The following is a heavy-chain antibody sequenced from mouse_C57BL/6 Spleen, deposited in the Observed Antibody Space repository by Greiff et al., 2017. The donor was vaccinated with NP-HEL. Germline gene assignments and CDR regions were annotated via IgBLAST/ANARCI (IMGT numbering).Heavy chain of an antibody. J-gene: IGHJ1*03. CDR1: GYSITSGYY. CDR2: ISYDGSN. Sequence: VQLQQSGPGLVKPSQSLSLTCSVTGYSITSGYYWNWIRQFPGNKLEWMGYISYDGSNNYNPSLKNRISITRDTSKNQFFLKLNSVTTEDTATYYCARGTGLYWYFDVWGTGTTVTVSS. CDR3: ARGTGLYWYFDV. V-gene: IGHV3-6*01. D-gene: IGHD4-1*01.